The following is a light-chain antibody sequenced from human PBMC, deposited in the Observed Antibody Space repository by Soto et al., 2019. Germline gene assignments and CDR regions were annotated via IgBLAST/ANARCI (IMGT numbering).Light chain of an antibody. Sequence: EVVLAQSPGTLSLSPGERATLTCRASQSVSSTYLAWYQQKPGQSPRLLIYSTSSRATGIPDRFSGSGSGTDFTLTTSRLEPEDFAVYYCQQYARSPNTFGQGTKLEI. CDR2: STS. CDR1: QSVSSTY. J-gene: IGKJ2*01. CDR3: QQYARSPNT. V-gene: IGKV3-20*01.